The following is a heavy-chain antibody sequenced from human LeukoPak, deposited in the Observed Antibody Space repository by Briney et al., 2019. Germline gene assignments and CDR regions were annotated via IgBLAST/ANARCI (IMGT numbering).Heavy chain of an antibody. CDR1: DDSISIHYDY. J-gene: IGHJ4*02. Sequence: ASETLSLTCGVSDDSISIHYDYWGWIRQPPGKGLEWIGSIYYSGITYYSPSLKSRVTISIDRSKNQFSLNLSSVTAADTAVYYCARHGYYYDRSGYYGSAATFDYWGQGTLVTVSS. CDR2: IYYSGIT. D-gene: IGHD3-22*01. V-gene: IGHV4-39*01. CDR3: ARHGYYYDRSGYYGSAATFDY.